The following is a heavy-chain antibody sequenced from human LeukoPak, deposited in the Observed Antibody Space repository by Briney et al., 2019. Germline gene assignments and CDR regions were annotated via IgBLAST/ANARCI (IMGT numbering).Heavy chain of an antibody. CDR1: GGTFSSYA. CDR2: IIPIFGTA. V-gene: IGHV1-69*05. CDR3: ARVLSDSSGYHTAYYFDY. D-gene: IGHD3-22*01. Sequence: SVKVSCKASGGTFSSYAISWVRQAPGQGLEWMGRIIPIFGTANYAQKFQGRVTITTDESTSTAYMELSSLRSEDTAVYYCARVLSDSSGYHTAYYFDYWGQGTLVTVSS. J-gene: IGHJ4*02.